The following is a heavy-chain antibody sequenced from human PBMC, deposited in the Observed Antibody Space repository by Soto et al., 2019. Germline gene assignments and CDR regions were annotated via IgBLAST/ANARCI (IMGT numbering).Heavy chain of an antibody. CDR3: AKTLTVAGCFGS. CDR1: EFTFSSYA. J-gene: IGHJ4*02. Sequence: EVQLLESGGGLIQPGGSLSLSCAASEFTFSSYAMSWVRQAPGKGLEWVSQISNSGRDTYYSDSVKGLFTVSRDNSKNTLYLQMSSLRAEDTAVYYCAKTLTVAGCFGSWGQGTLVTVSS. V-gene: IGHV3-23*01. D-gene: IGHD6-19*01. CDR2: ISNSGRDT.